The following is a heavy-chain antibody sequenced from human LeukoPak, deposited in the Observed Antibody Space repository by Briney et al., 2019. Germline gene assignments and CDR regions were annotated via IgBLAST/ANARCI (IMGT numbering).Heavy chain of an antibody. Sequence: ASVKVSCTASGYTFTSYGISWVRQAPGQGLEWMGWISAYNGNTNYAQKLQGRVTMTTDTSTSTAYMELRSLTSDDTAVYYCAREVRQQLVRYYYYYYLDVWGNGTTVTVSS. CDR2: ISAYNGNT. J-gene: IGHJ6*03. CDR1: GYTFTSYG. D-gene: IGHD6-13*01. CDR3: AREVRQQLVRYYYYYYLDV. V-gene: IGHV1-18*01.